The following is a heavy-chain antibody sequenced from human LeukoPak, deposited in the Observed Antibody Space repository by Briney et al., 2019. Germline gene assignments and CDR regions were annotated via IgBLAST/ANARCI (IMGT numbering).Heavy chain of an antibody. CDR2: IYYSGST. CDR1: GGSISSGGYY. CDR3: VGGREGIAAAGTAFDY. J-gene: IGHJ4*02. Sequence: SETLSLTCTVSGGSISSGGYYWSWIRQHPGKGLEWIGYIYYSGSTYYNPSLKSRVTISVDTSKNQFSLKLSSVTAADTAVYYCVGGREGIAAAGTAFDYWGQGTLVTVSS. V-gene: IGHV4-31*03. D-gene: IGHD6-13*01.